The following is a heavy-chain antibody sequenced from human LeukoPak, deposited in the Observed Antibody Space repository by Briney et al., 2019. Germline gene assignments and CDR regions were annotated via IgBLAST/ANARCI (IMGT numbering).Heavy chain of an antibody. V-gene: IGHV3-30*02. CDR2: IRYDGSNK. D-gene: IGHD3-16*01. CDR3: ARESTTVGEYYFDY. J-gene: IGHJ4*02. CDR1: GFTFSSYG. Sequence: GGSLRLSCAASGFTFSSYGMHWVRQAPGKGLEWVAFIRYDGSNKYYADSVKGRFTISRDNAKNTLYLQMNSLRAEDLAVYYCARESTTVGEYYFDYWGQGTLVAVSS.